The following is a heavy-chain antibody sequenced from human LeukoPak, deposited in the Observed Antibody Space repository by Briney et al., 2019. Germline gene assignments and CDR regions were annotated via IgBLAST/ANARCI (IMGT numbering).Heavy chain of an antibody. CDR1: GYSISSGFY. CDR3: ARAVGTSRNFFDY. CDR2: FYHSGST. D-gene: IGHD4-23*01. Sequence: SETLSLTCSVSGYSISSGFYWGWIRQPPGKGLEWIGTFYHSGSTSYNPSLKSRVTISVDTSKNQFSLNLSSVTAADTAMYYCARAVGTSRNFFDYWGQGTLVTVSS. J-gene: IGHJ4*02. V-gene: IGHV4-38-2*02.